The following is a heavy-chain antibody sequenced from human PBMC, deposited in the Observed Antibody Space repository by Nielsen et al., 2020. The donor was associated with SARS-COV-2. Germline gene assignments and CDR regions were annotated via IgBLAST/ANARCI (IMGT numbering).Heavy chain of an antibody. D-gene: IGHD1-26*01. CDR2: IIPIFGTA. CDR1: GGTFSSYA. CDR3: AREDNSGSYYEAFEI. Sequence: SVKVSCKASGGTFSSYAISWVRQAPGQGLEWMGGIIPIFGTANYAQKFQGRVTITADESTSTAYMELSSLRSEDTAVYYCAREDNSGSYYEAFEIWGQGTMVTVSS. V-gene: IGHV1-69*13. J-gene: IGHJ3*02.